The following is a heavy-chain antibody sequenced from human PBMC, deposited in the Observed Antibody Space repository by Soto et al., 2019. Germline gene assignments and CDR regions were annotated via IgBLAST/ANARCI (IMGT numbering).Heavy chain of an antibody. V-gene: IGHV1-8*01. CDR1: GYTFTSYD. J-gene: IGHJ6*03. CDR3: ARCFGDYVDYYQTYMAV. CDR2: MNPNSGNT. Sequence: ASVKVSCKASGYTFTSYDINWVRQATGQGLEWMGWMNPNSGNTGYAQKFQGRVTMTRNTSISTAYMELSSLTSEDTAVYYCARCFGDYVDYYQTYMAVWGKGTTVTVSS. D-gene: IGHD4-17*01.